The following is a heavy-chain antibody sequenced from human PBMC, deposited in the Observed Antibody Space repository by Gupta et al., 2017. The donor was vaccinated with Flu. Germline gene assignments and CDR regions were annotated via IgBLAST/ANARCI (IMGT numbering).Heavy chain of an antibody. J-gene: IGHJ4*02. CDR2: IYPLDSQT. CDR3: VRHFGGYSGYDSALDS. Sequence: EVELVQSGAAVKKPGESLKISCKTSGYRFSNFWIGWVRQVPGKGLEWMGIIYPLDSQTNYSPSFEGRVTISADNSVTTAYLQWSSLKAADTAMYYCVRHFGGYSGYDSALDSWGQGTLVSVSS. CDR1: GYRFSNFW. D-gene: IGHD5-12*01. V-gene: IGHV5-51*01.